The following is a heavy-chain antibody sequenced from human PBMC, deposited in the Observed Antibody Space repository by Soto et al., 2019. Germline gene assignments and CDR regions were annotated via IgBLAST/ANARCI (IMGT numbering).Heavy chain of an antibody. Sequence: EVQLVESGGGLVQPGGSLRLSCAASGFTFSSYWMHWVRQAPGKGLVWVSRINSDGSSTTYADSVKGRFTISRDNAKNTLYLQMKSLRAEDTAVYYCARVETCSSTSCYSVVDYWGQGTLVTVSS. V-gene: IGHV3-74*03. CDR3: ARVETCSSTSCYSVVDY. D-gene: IGHD2-2*01. J-gene: IGHJ4*02. CDR1: GFTFSSYW. CDR2: INSDGSST.